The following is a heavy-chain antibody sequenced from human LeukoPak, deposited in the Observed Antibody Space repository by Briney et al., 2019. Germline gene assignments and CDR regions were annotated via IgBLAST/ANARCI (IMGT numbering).Heavy chain of an antibody. Sequence: PGGSLRLSCAASGFTFDDYGMSWVRQAPGKGLEWVSGINWNGGSTGYADSVKGRFTISRDNAKNSLYLQMNSLRAEDTALYYCARGSVDTAMVWSYFDYWGQGTLVTVSS. CDR1: GFTFDDYG. CDR2: INWNGGST. D-gene: IGHD5-18*01. CDR3: ARGSVDTAMVWSYFDY. V-gene: IGHV3-20*04. J-gene: IGHJ4*02.